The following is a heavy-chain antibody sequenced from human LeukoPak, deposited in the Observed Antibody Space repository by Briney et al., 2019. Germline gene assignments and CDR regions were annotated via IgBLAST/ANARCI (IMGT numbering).Heavy chain of an antibody. CDR3: ARASGWVYFDY. J-gene: IGHJ4*02. CDR1: VFTFSSYW. CDR2: INSDGSST. V-gene: IGHV3-74*01. Sequence: PGESLRLSCAASVFTFSSYWMHWVRQAPGKGLVWVSRINSDGSSTSYADSVKGRFTISRDNAKNTLYLQMNSLRAEDTAVYYCARASGWVYFDYWGQGTLVTVSS. D-gene: IGHD6-19*01.